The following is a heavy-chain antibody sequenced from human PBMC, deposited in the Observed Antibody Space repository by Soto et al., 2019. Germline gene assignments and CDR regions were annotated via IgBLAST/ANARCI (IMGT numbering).Heavy chain of an antibody. D-gene: IGHD6-19*01. CDR3: AAAPRLDYYFDF. V-gene: IGHV1-58*01. J-gene: IGHJ4*02. CDR1: GFTFTNSA. CDR2: IVVGSGNT. Sequence: SVKVSCKASGFTFTNSAVQWVRQARGQRLEWIGWIVVGSGNTNYAQKFQERVTITRDMSTTTVYMELSSLRSEDTAMYYCAAAPRLDYYFDFWGQGTLVTVSS.